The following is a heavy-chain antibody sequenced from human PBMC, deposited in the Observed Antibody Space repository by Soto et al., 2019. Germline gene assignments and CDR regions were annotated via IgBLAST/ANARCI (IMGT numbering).Heavy chain of an antibody. D-gene: IGHD6-6*01. J-gene: IGHJ4*02. CDR3: AKDLMASIAARAPGY. CDR2: ISGSGGST. V-gene: IGHV3-23*01. CDR1: GFTFSSYA. Sequence: SGGSLRLSCAASGFTFSSYAMSWVRQAPGKGLEWVSAISGSGGSTYYADSVKGRFTISRDNSKNTLYLQMNSLRAEDTAVYYCAKDLMASIAARAPGYWGQGTLVTVSS.